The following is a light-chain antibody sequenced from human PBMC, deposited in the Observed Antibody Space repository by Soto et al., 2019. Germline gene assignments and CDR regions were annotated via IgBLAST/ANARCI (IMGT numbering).Light chain of an antibody. V-gene: IGKV3-20*01. CDR3: QQYGSSPLVT. Sequence: VVLTQSPGTLSLSPGERATLSCRASQSVSSSYLAWYQQKPGQAPRLLIYGASSRVTGIPDRFSGSGSGTDFTLTISRLEPEDFAVNYCQQYGSSPLVTFGQGTRLEIK. J-gene: IGKJ5*01. CDR2: GAS. CDR1: QSVSSSY.